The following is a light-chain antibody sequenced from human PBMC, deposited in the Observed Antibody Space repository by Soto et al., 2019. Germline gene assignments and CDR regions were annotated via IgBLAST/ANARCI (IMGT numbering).Light chain of an antibody. CDR2: GDN. CDR1: TSNIGAPYD. V-gene: IGLV1-40*01. Sequence: QSVLTQPPSVSGGPGQRVSISCTGSTSNIGAPYDVHWYQHLPGTAPKLLIYGDNNRPSGVPDRFSGSKSGTSASLAITRLQAEDEADYYCQSYDISLHNYVFGTGTKVTV. CDR3: QSYDISLHNYV. J-gene: IGLJ1*01.